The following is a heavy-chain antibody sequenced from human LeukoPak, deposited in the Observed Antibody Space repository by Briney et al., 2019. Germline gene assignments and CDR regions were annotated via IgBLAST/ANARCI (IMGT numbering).Heavy chain of an antibody. Sequence: SETLSLTCAVYGGSISSYYWSWIRQPPGKGLEWIGYIYYSGSTNYNPSLKSRVTISVETSKNQFSLKLKSVTAADTAVYYCARGGYYGSGNDFRFDPWGQGTLVTVSS. CDR2: IYYSGST. D-gene: IGHD3-10*01. CDR3: ARGGYYGSGNDFRFDP. CDR1: GGSISSYY. J-gene: IGHJ5*02. V-gene: IGHV4-59*01.